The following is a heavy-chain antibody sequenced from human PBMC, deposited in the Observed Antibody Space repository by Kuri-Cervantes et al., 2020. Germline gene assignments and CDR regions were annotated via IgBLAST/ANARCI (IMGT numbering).Heavy chain of an antibody. CDR2: ISAYNGNT. J-gene: IGHJ6*02. D-gene: IGHD3-22*01. CDR3: ARDLRYYYDSSPKRGYGMDV. V-gene: IGHV1-18*01. CDR1: GYTFTSYG. Sequence: ASVKVSCKASGYTFTSYGISWVRQAPGQGLEWMGWISAYNGNTNYAQKLQGRVTMTTDTSTSTAYMELSSLRSEDTAVYYCARDLRYYYDSSPKRGYGMDVWGQGTTVTVSS.